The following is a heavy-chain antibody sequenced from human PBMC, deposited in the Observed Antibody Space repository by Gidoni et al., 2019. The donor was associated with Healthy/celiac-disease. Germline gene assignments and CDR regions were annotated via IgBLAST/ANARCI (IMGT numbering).Heavy chain of an antibody. CDR2: IYYSGST. J-gene: IGHJ5*02. V-gene: IGHV4-39*07. CDR3: ARGSLPRYYYGSGSYHPYNWFDP. Sequence: TCTVSGGSISSSSYYWGWLRQPPGKGLEWIGSIYYSGSTYYNPSLKSRVTISVDTSKNQFSLKLSSVTAADTAVYYCARGSLPRYYYGSGSYHPYNWFDPWGQGTLVTVSS. D-gene: IGHD3-10*01. CDR1: GGSISSSSYY.